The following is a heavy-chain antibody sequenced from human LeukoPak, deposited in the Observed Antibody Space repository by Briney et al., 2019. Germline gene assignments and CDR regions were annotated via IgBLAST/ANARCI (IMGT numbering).Heavy chain of an antibody. V-gene: IGHV4-38-2*02. D-gene: IGHD3-16*02. CDR3: ARGGELSDFSVWFDP. CDR1: GYSISSNNY. CDR2: IYQSGSS. J-gene: IGHJ5*02. Sequence: SETLSLTCTVSGYSISSNNYWGWIRQPPGKGLEWIGNIYQSGSSYYNPPLKSRVNISVDTSKNHFSLKLSPVTAADTAVYYCARGGELSDFSVWFDPWGQGTLVTVSS.